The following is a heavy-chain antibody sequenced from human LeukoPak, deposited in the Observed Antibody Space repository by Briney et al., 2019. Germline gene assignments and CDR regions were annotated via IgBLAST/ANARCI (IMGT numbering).Heavy chain of an antibody. CDR2: ISSSSSYI. J-gene: IGHJ3*02. Sequence: GGSLRLSCAASGFTFSSYAMHWVRQAPGKGLEWVSSISSSSSYIYYADSVKGRFTISRDNAKNSLYLQMNSLRAEDTALYYCARGRYSGYDNAFNIWGQGTMVTVSS. CDR3: ARGRYSGYDNAFNI. CDR1: GFTFSSYA. V-gene: IGHV3-21*04. D-gene: IGHD5-12*01.